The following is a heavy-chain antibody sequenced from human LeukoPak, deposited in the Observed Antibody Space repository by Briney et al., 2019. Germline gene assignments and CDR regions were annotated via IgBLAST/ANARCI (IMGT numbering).Heavy chain of an antibody. CDR2: ISAYNGNT. CDR1: GYTFTSYG. V-gene: IGHV1-18*01. Sequence: ASVKVSCKASGYTFTSYGISWVRQAPGQGLEWMGWISAYNGNTNYAQKLQGRVTMTTDTSTSTACMELRSLRSDDTAVYYCARCNWNYLDYYYYMDVWGKGTTVTVSS. CDR3: ARCNWNYLDYYYYMDV. D-gene: IGHD1-7*01. J-gene: IGHJ6*03.